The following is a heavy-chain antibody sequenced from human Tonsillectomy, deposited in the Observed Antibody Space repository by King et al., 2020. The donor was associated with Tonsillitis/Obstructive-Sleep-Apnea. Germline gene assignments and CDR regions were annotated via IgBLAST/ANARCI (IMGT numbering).Heavy chain of an antibody. CDR3: ARHRRYFDWLLLDYFDY. CDR2: IYYSGST. J-gene: IGHJ4*02. CDR1: GGPISSSSYY. V-gene: IGHV4-39*01. Sequence: QLQESGPGLVKPSETLSLTCTVSGGPISSSSYYWGWIRQPPGKGLEWIGRIYYSGSTYYNPSLKSRVTISVDTSKNQFSLKLSSVTAADTAVYYCARHRRYFDWLLLDYFDYWGQGTLGTVSS. D-gene: IGHD3-9*01.